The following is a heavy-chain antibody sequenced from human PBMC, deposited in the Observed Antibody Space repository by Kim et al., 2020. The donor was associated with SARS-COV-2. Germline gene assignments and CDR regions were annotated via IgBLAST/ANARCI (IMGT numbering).Heavy chain of an antibody. Sequence: GGSLRHSCAASGFSVSDYWMHWVRQAPGKGLVWVSRISSDGTTTNYADSVNGRFTISRDIAKNTLYLQMNSLRAEDTAVYYCGAIAVAGPGWGQGTLVTV. CDR2: ISSDGTTT. V-gene: IGHV3-74*01. CDR3: GAIAVAGPG. CDR1: GFSVSDYW. D-gene: IGHD6-19*01. J-gene: IGHJ4*02.